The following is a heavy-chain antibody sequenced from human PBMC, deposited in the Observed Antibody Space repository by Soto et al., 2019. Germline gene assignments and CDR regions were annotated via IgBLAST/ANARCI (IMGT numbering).Heavy chain of an antibody. CDR1: GGTFSSYA. CDR2: IIPIFGTA. V-gene: IGHV1-69*13. J-gene: IGHJ4*02. CDR3: VPTGRDTINNIDY. Sequence: GASVKVSCKASGGTFSSYAISWVRQAPGQGLEWMGGIIPIFGTANYAQKFQGRVTITADESTSTAYMELSSLRSEDTAVYYCVPTGRDTINNIDYWGKGTLVTVSS. D-gene: IGHD3-9*01.